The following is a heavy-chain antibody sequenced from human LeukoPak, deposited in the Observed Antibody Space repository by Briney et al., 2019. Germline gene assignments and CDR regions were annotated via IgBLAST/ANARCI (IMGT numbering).Heavy chain of an antibody. CDR2: ISSSSSYI. J-gene: IGHJ4*02. Sequence: GGSLRLSCAASGFTFSSYSMNWVRQAPGKGLAWVSSISSSSSYIYYADSVKGRFTISRDNAKNSLYLQMNSLRAEDTAAYYCARVNSRGSYPDYWGQGTLVTDSS. D-gene: IGHD3-16*02. CDR3: ARVNSRGSYPDY. V-gene: IGHV3-21*01. CDR1: GFTFSSYS.